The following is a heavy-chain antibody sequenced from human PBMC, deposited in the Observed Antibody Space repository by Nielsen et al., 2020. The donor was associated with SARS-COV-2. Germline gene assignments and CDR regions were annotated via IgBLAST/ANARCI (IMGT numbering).Heavy chain of an antibody. CDR3: AGGADFWSGTQRYYMDV. CDR2: ISSSGSGK. Sequence: GESLKISCSASGFTFSNTWMDWVRQAPGQGLVWVSRISSSGSGKAYADLVKGRFAVSRDNAENTVVLQIHSLRVEDTAVYYCAGGADFWSGTQRYYMDVWGKGTTVTVSS. CDR1: GFTFSNTW. J-gene: IGHJ6*03. D-gene: IGHD3-3*01. V-gene: IGHV3-74*03.